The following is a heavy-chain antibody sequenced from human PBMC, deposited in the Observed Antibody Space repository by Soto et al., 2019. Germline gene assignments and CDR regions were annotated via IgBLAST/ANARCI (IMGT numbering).Heavy chain of an antibody. D-gene: IGHD4-17*01. V-gene: IGHV3-74*01. CDR1: GFNFSIYW. Sequence: EVQLVESGGGLVQPGGSLRLSCAASGFNFSIYWMHWVRQVPGKGLVWVSRINSDGTYANYADFVKGRFTSTRDNAKNTLYLEMNSLRAEDTAIYYCARGGAYGDYRSDYWGQGTLVTVSS. CDR2: INSDGTYA. CDR3: ARGGAYGDYRSDY. J-gene: IGHJ4*02.